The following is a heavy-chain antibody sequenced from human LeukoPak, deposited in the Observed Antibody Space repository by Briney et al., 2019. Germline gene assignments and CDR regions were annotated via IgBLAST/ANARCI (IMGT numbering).Heavy chain of an antibody. CDR3: ARGPYSSSWEYYYYYYMDV. CDR2: IKQDGSEK. V-gene: IGHV3-7*01. Sequence: GGSLRLSCAASGFTFSSYWMSWVRHAPGKGLEWVANIKQDGSEKYYVDSVKGRFTISRDNAKNSLYLQMNSLRAEDTAVYYCARGPYSSSWEYYYYYYMDVWGKGTTVTVSS. J-gene: IGHJ6*03. D-gene: IGHD6-13*01. CDR1: GFTFSSYW.